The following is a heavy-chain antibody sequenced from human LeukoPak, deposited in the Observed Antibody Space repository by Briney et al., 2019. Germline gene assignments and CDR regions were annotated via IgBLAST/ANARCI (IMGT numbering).Heavy chain of an antibody. D-gene: IGHD7-27*01. CDR3: ATLNWESPDY. V-gene: IGHV3-7*01. J-gene: IGHJ4*01. CDR1: GFTFSNFW. Sequence: PGGSLRLSCAGYGFTFSNFWMNWVRQAPGKGLEWVANINQDGSEKYYADSVKGRFTLSRDNAENSVYLQMNNLRPEETAVYYCATLNWESPDYWGQGTRVTVSS. CDR2: INQDGSEK.